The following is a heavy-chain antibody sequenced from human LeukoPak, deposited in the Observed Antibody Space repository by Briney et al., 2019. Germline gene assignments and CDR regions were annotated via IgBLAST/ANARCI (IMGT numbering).Heavy chain of an antibody. CDR3: ASDDFWSGYYFDY. V-gene: IGHV4-59*05. D-gene: IGHD3-3*01. CDR2: IHRSGNT. Sequence: SETLSLTCTVSGGSISSYYWSWIRQPPGKGLEWIGSIHRSGNTYYNPALKSRVTISVDTSKNQFSLKVNSESAADTAVYYCASDDFWSGYYFDYWGQGTLVTVSS. CDR1: GGSISSYY. J-gene: IGHJ4*02.